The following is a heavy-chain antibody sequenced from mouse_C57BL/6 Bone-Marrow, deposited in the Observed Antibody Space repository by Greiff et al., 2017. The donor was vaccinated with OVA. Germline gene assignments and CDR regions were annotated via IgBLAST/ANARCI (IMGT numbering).Heavy chain of an antibody. D-gene: IGHD1-2*01. CDR1: GFTFSDYY. Sequence: EVNVVESGGGLVQPGGSLKLSCAASGFTFSDYYMYWVRQTPEKRLEWVAYISNGGGSTYYPDTVKGRFTISRDNAKNTLYLQMSRLKSEDTAMYYCARGGVLRRENAMDYWGQGTSVTVSS. J-gene: IGHJ4*01. CDR3: ARGGVLRRENAMDY. CDR2: ISNGGGST. V-gene: IGHV5-12*01.